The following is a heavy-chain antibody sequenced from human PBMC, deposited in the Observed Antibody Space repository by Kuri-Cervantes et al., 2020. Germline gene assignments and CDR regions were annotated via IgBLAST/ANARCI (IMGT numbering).Heavy chain of an antibody. CDR3: ASGALRIPDY. J-gene: IGHJ4*02. CDR1: GGSISSYY. Sequence: LRLSCTVSGGSISSYYWGWIRQPPGKGLEWIGSIYYSGSTYYNPSLKSRVTISVDTSKNQFSLKLSSVTAADTAVYYCASGALRIPDYWGQGTLVTVSS. V-gene: IGHV4-39*07. CDR2: IYYSGST. D-gene: IGHD2-21*01.